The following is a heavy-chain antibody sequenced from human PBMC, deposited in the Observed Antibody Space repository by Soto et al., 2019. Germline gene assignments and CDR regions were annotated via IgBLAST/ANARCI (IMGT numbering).Heavy chain of an antibody. CDR3: ARVSTSASGSYYTLDY. Sequence: SETLSLTCTVSGGSISSSSYYWGWIRQPPGKGLEWIGSIYYSGSTYYNPSLKSRVTISVDTSKNQFSLNLTSATAADTAVYYCARVSTSASGSYYTLDYWGQGTLVTVSS. V-gene: IGHV4-39*07. CDR1: GGSISSSSYY. J-gene: IGHJ4*02. D-gene: IGHD3-10*01. CDR2: IYYSGST.